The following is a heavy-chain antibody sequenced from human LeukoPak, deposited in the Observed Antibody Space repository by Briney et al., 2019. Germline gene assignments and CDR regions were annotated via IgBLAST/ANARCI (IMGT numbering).Heavy chain of an antibody. V-gene: IGHV1-18*01. CDR2: ISAYNGNT. Sequence: ASVKVSCKASGYTFTSYGISWVRQAPGQGLDGREGISAYNGNTNYAQNLQGRVTMTTDTSTSTAYMELRSLRSDDTAVYYCARGLTTVTTGYHAFDIWGQGTMVTVSS. D-gene: IGHD4-17*01. CDR3: ARGLTTVTTGYHAFDI. J-gene: IGHJ3*02. CDR1: GYTFTSYG.